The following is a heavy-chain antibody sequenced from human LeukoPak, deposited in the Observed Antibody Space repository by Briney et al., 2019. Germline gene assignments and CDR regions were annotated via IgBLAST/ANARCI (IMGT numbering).Heavy chain of an antibody. CDR2: IYYSGST. Sequence: KSSETLSLTCTVSGGSISSGGYYWSWIRQHPGKGLEWIGYIYYSGSTYYNPSLKSRVTISVDTSKNQFSLKLSSVTAADTAVYYCARDSSWSDYYFDYWGQGTLATVSS. CDR1: GGSISSGGYY. D-gene: IGHD6-13*01. V-gene: IGHV4-31*03. J-gene: IGHJ4*02. CDR3: ARDSSWSDYYFDY.